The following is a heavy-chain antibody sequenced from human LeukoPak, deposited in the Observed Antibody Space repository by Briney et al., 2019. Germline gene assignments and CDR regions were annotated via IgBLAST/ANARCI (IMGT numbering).Heavy chain of an antibody. Sequence: GRSLRLSCAASGFTLSSYGMHWVRQAPGKGLEWVAVIWYDGSNKYYADSVKGRFTISRDNSKNTLYLQMNSLRAEDTAVYYCAKTMVRGVIPSPLDYWGQGTLVTVSS. CDR3: AKTMVRGVIPSPLDY. CDR1: GFTLSSYG. V-gene: IGHV3-33*06. D-gene: IGHD3-10*01. CDR2: IWYDGSNK. J-gene: IGHJ4*02.